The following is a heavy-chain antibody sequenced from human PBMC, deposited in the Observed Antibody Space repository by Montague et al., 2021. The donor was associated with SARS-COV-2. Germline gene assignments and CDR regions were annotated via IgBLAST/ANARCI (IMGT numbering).Heavy chain of an antibody. J-gene: IGHJ3*02. CDR3: TRDYRSIVGDGLDT. Sequence: SLRLSCAASGFTFRNYDMNWVRQAPGKGPEWISYISTSAYTTSYAGSVTGRFTISRDNGKNSLCLQMNSLRVEDTAVYYCTRDYRSIVGDGLDTWGQGTKVTVSS. CDR1: GFTFRNYD. V-gene: IGHV3-48*03. D-gene: IGHD3-16*02. CDR2: ISTSAYTT.